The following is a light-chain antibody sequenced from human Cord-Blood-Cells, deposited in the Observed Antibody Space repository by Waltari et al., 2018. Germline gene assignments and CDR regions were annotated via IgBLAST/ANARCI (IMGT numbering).Light chain of an antibody. V-gene: IGLV3-21*04. CDR1: NIGRKS. J-gene: IGLJ3*02. CDR2: YDS. CDR3: QVWDSSSDHWV. Sequence: SYVLTQPPSVSAAPGTTARITCGGNNIGRKSVHWYQQKPGQAPVLVIYYDSDRPSGIPERFSGSNSGNTATLTISRVEAGDEADYYCQVWDSSSDHWVFGGGTKLTVL.